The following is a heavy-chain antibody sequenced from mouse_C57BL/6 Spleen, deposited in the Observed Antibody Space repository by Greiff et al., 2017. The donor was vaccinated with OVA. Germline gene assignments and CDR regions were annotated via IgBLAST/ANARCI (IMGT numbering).Heavy chain of an antibody. J-gene: IGHJ3*01. Sequence: VQLKESGAELVRPGASVKLSCTASGFNIKDDYMHWVKQRPEQGLEWIGWIDPENGDTEYASKFQGKATITADTSSNTAYLQLSSLTSEDTAVYYCTTMALFAYWGQGTLVTVSA. CDR3: TTMALFAY. CDR1: GFNIKDDY. V-gene: IGHV14-4*01. CDR2: IDPENGDT. D-gene: IGHD1-1*02.